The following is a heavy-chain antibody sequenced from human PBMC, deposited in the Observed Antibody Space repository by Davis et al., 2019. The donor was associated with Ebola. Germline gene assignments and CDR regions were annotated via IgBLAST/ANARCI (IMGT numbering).Heavy chain of an antibody. CDR1: GYTFTSYP. Sequence: AASVKVSCKASGYTFTSYPMNWVRQAPGQGLEWMGWINTNTGKPTYAPGFTGRFVFSLDTSVSTAHLEINSLEAEDTAVYYCARLKISHSNLIVVPNDAFDIWGQGTVVTVSS. CDR3: ARLKISHSNLIVVPNDAFDI. D-gene: IGHD2-15*01. V-gene: IGHV7-4-1*02. CDR2: INTNTGKP. J-gene: IGHJ3*02.